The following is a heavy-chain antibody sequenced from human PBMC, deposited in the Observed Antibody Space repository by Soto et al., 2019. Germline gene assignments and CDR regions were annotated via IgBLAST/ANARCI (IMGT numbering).Heavy chain of an antibody. J-gene: IGHJ3*02. D-gene: IGHD2-21*02. Sequence: SETLSLTCAVSGYSISSGYYWGWIRQPPGKGLEWIGSIYHSGSTYYNPSLKSRVTISVDTSKNQFSLKLSSVTAADTAVYYCVRVPPIVVVTAIPDDAFDIWGQGTMVTVSS. CDR3: VRVPPIVVVTAIPDDAFDI. V-gene: IGHV4-38-2*01. CDR2: IYHSGST. CDR1: GYSISSGYY.